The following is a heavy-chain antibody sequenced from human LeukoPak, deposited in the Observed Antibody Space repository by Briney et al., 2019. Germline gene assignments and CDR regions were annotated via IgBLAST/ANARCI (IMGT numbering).Heavy chain of an antibody. J-gene: IGHJ6*04. CDR1: GFTFSNFG. Sequence: PGGSLRLSCVASGFTFSNFGMSWVRQAPGKGLEWVSGISGSGSYTYYADSVKGRFTISRDNAKNSLYLQMNSLRAEDTAVYYCAELGITMIGGVWGKGTTVTISP. D-gene: IGHD3-10*02. V-gene: IGHV3-21*01. CDR2: ISGSGSYT. CDR3: AELGITMIGGV.